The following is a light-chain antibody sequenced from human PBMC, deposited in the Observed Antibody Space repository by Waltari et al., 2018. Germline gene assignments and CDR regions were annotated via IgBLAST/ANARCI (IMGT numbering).Light chain of an antibody. Sequence: QSVLTQPPSASGAPGQEVSISCSGGSTTITNYVFWYQQFPGTAPQLSVHNDYGRPPGVPDRFSASKSGTSASLAIGGLRSDDEADYDCATWDDSLNGWVFGGGTKLTVL. CDR3: ATWDDSLNGWV. J-gene: IGLJ3*02. CDR1: STTITNY. V-gene: IGLV1-47*01. CDR2: NDY.